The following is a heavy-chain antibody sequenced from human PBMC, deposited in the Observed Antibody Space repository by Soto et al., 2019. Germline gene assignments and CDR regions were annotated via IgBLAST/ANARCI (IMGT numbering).Heavy chain of an antibody. Sequence: ASVKVSCKASGYTFTGYYMHWVRQAPGQGLEWMGWINPNSGGTNYAQKFQGRVTMTRDTSISTAYMELSRLRSDDTAVYYCARDGLERKRYRSGGSCYSEVYYYYYGMDVWGQGTTVTVSS. D-gene: IGHD2-15*01. V-gene: IGHV1-2*02. CDR3: ARDGLERKRYRSGGSCYSEVYYYYYGMDV. CDR1: GYTFTGYY. CDR2: INPNSGGT. J-gene: IGHJ6*02.